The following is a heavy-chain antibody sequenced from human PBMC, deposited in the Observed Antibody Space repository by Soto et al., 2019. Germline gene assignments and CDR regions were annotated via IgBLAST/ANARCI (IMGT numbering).Heavy chain of an antibody. Sequence: QVQLVESGGGVVQPGRSLRLSCAASGFTFSTYAMHWVRQAPGKGLEWVAVISYDGSNKYYADSVKGRFTISRDNSKITLYLQMNNLIAEDTAVYYCARDKRDLRFLEWSYYFDYWGQGTLVTVSS. V-gene: IGHV3-30-3*01. CDR2: ISYDGSNK. CDR3: ARDKRDLRFLEWSYYFDY. D-gene: IGHD3-3*01. J-gene: IGHJ4*02. CDR1: GFTFSTYA.